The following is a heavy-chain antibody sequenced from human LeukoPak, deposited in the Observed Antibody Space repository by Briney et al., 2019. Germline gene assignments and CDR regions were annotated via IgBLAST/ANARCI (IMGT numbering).Heavy chain of an antibody. J-gene: IGHJ4*02. CDR2: ISAYNGNT. V-gene: IGHV1-18*01. CDR1: GYTFTSYA. Sequence: ASVKVSCKASGYTFTSYAISWMRQAPGQGLEWMGWISAYNGNTNYAQRLQGRVTMTTDTSTSTAYMELRSLRSDDTAVYYCARGDYYGSGSYYKKTVDYWGQGTLVTVSS. CDR3: ARGDYYGSGSYYKKTVDY. D-gene: IGHD3-10*01.